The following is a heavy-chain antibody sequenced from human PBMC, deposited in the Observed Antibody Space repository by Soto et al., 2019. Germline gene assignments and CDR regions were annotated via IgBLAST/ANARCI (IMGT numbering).Heavy chain of an antibody. V-gene: IGHV4-30-4*01. D-gene: IGHD5-18*01. Sequence: PSETLSLTCTVSGGSISSGDYYWSWIRQPPGKGLEWIGYIYYSGSTYYNPSLKSRVTISLDTSKNQFSLKLSSVTAADTAVYYCARVRGHYSYGHYFDYWGQGTLVTVSS. CDR3: ARVRGHYSYGHYFDY. J-gene: IGHJ4*02. CDR2: IYYSGST. CDR1: GGSISSGDYY.